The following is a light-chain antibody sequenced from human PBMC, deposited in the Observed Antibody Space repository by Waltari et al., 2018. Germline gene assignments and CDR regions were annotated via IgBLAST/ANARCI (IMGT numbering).Light chain of an antibody. CDR2: KAS. J-gene: IGKJ4*01. CDR1: QSVYSW. Sequence: DIQMSHSLSTLSASVGDRVTIACRASQSVYSWLAWYQQKPVKAPKLLIYKASTRQSGIPSRFSGSGSGTEFTLTISSLQPDDFATFYCQQYKNYPVTFGGGTKVEIK. V-gene: IGKV1-5*03. CDR3: QQYKNYPVT.